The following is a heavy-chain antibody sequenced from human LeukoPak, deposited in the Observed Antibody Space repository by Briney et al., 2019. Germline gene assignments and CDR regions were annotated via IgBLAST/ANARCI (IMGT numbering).Heavy chain of an antibody. Sequence: ASVKVSCKASGYTFTSYDINWVRQATGQGLEWMGWMNPNSGNTGYAQKFQGRVTMTRNTSISTAYMELSSLRSEDTAVYYCAHPLVLDYYYGMNVWGQGTTVTVSS. CDR1: GYTFTSYD. V-gene: IGHV1-8*01. J-gene: IGHJ6*02. CDR3: AHPLVLDYYYGMNV. D-gene: IGHD6-13*01. CDR2: MNPNSGNT.